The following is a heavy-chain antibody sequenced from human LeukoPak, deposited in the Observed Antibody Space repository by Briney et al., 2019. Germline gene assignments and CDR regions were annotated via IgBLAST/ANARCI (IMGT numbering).Heavy chain of an antibody. V-gene: IGHV4-31*03. Sequence: TLSLTCTVSGGSISSGAYYWSRIRHHPGKGPEWIGHIYYSGSTYYNPSLKSRVTISVDTSKNQCSLKLSSVTAADTAVYYCARDRAVTTSGAFDIWGQGTMVTVSS. J-gene: IGHJ3*02. CDR1: GGSISSGAYY. CDR2: IYYSGST. D-gene: IGHD4-17*01. CDR3: ARDRAVTTSGAFDI.